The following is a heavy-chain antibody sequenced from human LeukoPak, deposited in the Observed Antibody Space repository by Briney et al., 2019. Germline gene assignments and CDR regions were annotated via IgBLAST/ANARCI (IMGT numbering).Heavy chain of an antibody. CDR3: ARGAVAGLTSDY. CDR1: GGTFSIYA. Sequence: SVKVSCXASGGTFSIYAISWVRQARGQGLEWMAGIIPIFGTANYAQKFQGRVTITTDESTSTAYMELSSLRSEDTAMYYCARGAVAGLTSDYWGQGTLVIVSS. V-gene: IGHV1-69*05. D-gene: IGHD6-19*01. CDR2: IIPIFGTA. J-gene: IGHJ4*02.